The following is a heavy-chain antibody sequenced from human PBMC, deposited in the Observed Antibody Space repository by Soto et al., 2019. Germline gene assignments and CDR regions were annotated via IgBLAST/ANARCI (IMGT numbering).Heavy chain of an antibody. Sequence: SETLSLTCAVYGGSFSGYYWSWIRQPPGKGLEWIGEINYSGSTNYNPSLKSRVTISVDTSKNHFSLKLSSVTAADTAVYYCARDSGYGNYFEHCGHATLVTVPS. CDR2: INYSGST. J-gene: IGHJ4*01. D-gene: IGHD5-18*01. CDR3: ARDSGYGNYFEH. V-gene: IGHV4-34*01. CDR1: GGSFSGYY.